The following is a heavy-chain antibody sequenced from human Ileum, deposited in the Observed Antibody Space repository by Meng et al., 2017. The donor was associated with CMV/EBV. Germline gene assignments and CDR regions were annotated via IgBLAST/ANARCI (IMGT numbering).Heavy chain of an antibody. D-gene: IGHD4-11*01. CDR1: GWSFSGYY. V-gene: IGHV4-34*01. Sequence: VQLQEWGAGLLKPSETLSLSCAVYGWSFSGYYWSWIRQVPGKGLEWIGEFNHYGSTNYNPSLKSRVTISVDTSKNQFSLNLSSVTAADTAVYYCASGKSNLEYWGQGTLVTSPQ. J-gene: IGHJ4*02. CDR2: FNHYGST. CDR3: ASGKSNLEY.